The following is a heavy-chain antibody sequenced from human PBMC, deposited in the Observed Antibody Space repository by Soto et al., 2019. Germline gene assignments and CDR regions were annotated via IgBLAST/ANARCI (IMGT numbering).Heavy chain of an antibody. D-gene: IGHD6-19*01. Sequence: QLQLQESGPGLVKPSETLSLTCTVSGGSISSSSYYWGWIRQPPGKGLEWIGSIYYSGSTYYNPSLKSRVTISVDTSKNQFSVKLSSVTAADTAVYYCARTRAVWFDPWGQGTLVTVSS. CDR3: ARTRAVWFDP. V-gene: IGHV4-39*01. CDR2: IYYSGST. CDR1: GGSISSSSYY. J-gene: IGHJ5*02.